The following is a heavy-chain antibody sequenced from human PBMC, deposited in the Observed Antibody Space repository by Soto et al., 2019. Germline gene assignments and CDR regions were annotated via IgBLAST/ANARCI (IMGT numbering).Heavy chain of an antibody. CDR1: GFSFSSYA. CDR2: IWHDGSTT. J-gene: IGHJ6*02. CDR3: ARDVETTKANYYYYGMDV. D-gene: IGHD5-18*01. V-gene: IGHV3-33*01. Sequence: QEQLVESGGGVVQPGRSLRLSCAASGFSFSSYAMHWVRQAPGKGLELVALIWHDGSTTSYADSVKGRFTISRDNSKNTHYLQMNNLRDEDTAVYYCARDVETTKANYYYYGMDVWGRGPPVTVSS.